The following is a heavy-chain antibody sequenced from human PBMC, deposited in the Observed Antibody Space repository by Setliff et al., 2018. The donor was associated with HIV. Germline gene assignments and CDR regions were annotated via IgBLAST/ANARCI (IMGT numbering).Heavy chain of an antibody. J-gene: IGHJ5*02. CDR3: ARQTYYYDNSGHNWFDP. CDR1: GGSISSYY. V-gene: IGHV4-4*09. Sequence: PSETLSLTCTVSGGSISSYYRSWIRQPPGKGLEWIGYINTSGTTNYNPSLKSRATISVDTSKNQFSLKLSSVTAADTAVYFCARQTYYYDNSGHNWFDPWGQGTLVTVSS. CDR2: INTSGTT. D-gene: IGHD3-22*01.